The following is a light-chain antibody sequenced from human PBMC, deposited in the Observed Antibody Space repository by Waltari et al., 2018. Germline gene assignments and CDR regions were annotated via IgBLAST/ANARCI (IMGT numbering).Light chain of an antibody. CDR1: QSISRY. Sequence: DIQMTQSPSSLSASVGDRVTITCRASQSISRYLNWYQQKPGKAPKLLIYAASSLQSWVPGRVSCSGSGTDFTLTISSLQSEDFATYYCQQSYSTPVTFGGGTKVEIK. J-gene: IGKJ4*01. CDR3: QQSYSTPVT. V-gene: IGKV1-39*01. CDR2: AAS.